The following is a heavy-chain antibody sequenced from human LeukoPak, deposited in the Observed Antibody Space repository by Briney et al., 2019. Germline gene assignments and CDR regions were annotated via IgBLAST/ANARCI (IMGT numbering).Heavy chain of an antibody. D-gene: IGHD4-11*01. CDR2: IIPIFGTA. V-gene: IGHV1-69*05. J-gene: IGHJ4*02. Sequence: ASVKVSCKASGGTFSSYAISWVRQAPGQGLEWMGRIIPIFGTASYAQKFQGRVTITTDESTSTAYMELSSLRSGDTAVYYCARYDSNYVSAFDYWGQGTLVTVSS. CDR1: GGTFSSYA. CDR3: ARYDSNYVSAFDY.